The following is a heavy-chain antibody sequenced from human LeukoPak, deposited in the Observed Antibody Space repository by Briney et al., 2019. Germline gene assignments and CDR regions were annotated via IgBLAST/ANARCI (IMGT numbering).Heavy chain of an antibody. J-gene: IGHJ4*02. CDR1: GFTFSSYE. CDR3: ARGGYDFWSGYPLDY. Sequence: GGSQRLSCAASGFTFSSYEMNWVRQAPGRGVEGGSYISRSGSNIYYADSVEARYTISRDHAKNSLHLQMNSLRDEATAVYYCARGGYDFWSGYPLDYWGQGTLVTVSS. CDR2: ISRSGSNI. V-gene: IGHV3-48*03. D-gene: IGHD3-3*01.